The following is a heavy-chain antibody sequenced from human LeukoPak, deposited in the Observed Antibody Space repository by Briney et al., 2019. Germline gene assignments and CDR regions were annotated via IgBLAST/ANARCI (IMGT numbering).Heavy chain of an antibody. V-gene: IGHV4-39*07. D-gene: IGHD5-24*01. Sequence: SETLSLTCTVSGGSISSSSYYWGWIRQPLGKGLEWIGSIYYSGSTYYNLSLKSRVTISVDTSKNQFSLKLSTVTAADTAVYYCARDGYNPIDYWGQGTLVTVSS. CDR1: GGSISSSSYY. CDR3: ARDGYNPIDY. CDR2: IYYSGST. J-gene: IGHJ4*02.